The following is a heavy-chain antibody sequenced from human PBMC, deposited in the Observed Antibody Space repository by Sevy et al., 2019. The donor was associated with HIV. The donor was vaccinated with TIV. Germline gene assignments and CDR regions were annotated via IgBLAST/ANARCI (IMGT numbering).Heavy chain of an antibody. CDR3: VRAIQLAASY. CDR2: INPDGSKI. CDR1: AINIRDYW. Sequence: GGSLRLSCEASAINIRDYWMNWVRQAPGKGLEWVAKINPDGSKINYAESVKGRFTISRDSAKNSVFLQMTSLRAEDTAVYYCVRAIQLAASYWGQGMLVTVSS. V-gene: IGHV3-7*02. D-gene: IGHD2-15*01. J-gene: IGHJ4*02.